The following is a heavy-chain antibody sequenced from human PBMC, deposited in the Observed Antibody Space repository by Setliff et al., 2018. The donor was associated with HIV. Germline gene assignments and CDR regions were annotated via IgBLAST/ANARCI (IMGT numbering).Heavy chain of an antibody. CDR1: GGSITGSPYY. Sequence: SETLSLTCTVSGGSITGSPYYWGWIRRPPVKGLEWIASIHYTGRTYYNPSLKSRVSTSADTSKNHFSLKLTSVTAADTAVYYCASVIPAGMPANWFDPWGHGTLVTVSS. CDR2: IHYTGRT. CDR3: ASVIPAGMPANWFDP. J-gene: IGHJ5*02. V-gene: IGHV4-39*02. D-gene: IGHD2-2*01.